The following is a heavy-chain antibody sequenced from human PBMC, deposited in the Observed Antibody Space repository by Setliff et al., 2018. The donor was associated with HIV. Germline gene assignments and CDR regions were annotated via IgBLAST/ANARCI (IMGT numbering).Heavy chain of an antibody. CDR2: FYYTGSD. J-gene: IGHJ4*02. CDR3: ARGAGLYGDYHVY. V-gene: IGHV4-34*09. CDR1: GGSFSDYY. D-gene: IGHD4-17*01. Sequence: PSETLSLTCAVYGGSFSDYYWNWIRQPPGKGLEWIGYFYYTGSDYYNPSLKSRVTISVDTSKNQFSLKLRSVTAADTAVYYCARGAGLYGDYHVYWGQGTLVTVSS.